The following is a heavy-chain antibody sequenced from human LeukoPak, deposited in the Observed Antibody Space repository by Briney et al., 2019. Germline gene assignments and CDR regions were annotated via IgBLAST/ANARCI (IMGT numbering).Heavy chain of an antibody. J-gene: IGHJ4*02. V-gene: IGHV3-33*06. CDR1: GFTFSSYG. CDR2: IWYDGSNK. Sequence: PGGSLRLSCAASGFTFSSYGMHWVRQAPGKGLEWVAVIWYDGSNKYYADSVKGRFTISRDNSKNTLYLQMNSLRAEDTAVYYCAKEAYSGSYYHFDYWGQGTLVTVSS. CDR3: AKEAYSGSYYHFDY. D-gene: IGHD1-26*01.